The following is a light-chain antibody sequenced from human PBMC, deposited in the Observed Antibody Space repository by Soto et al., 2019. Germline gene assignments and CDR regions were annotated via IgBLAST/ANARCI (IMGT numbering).Light chain of an antibody. Sequence: EIVMTQSPATLSVSPGERATLSCRASQSVSSSLAWYQQKPGQAPRLLVYGASTRATGVPARFSGSGSGTEFPLTISSLQSEDFAVYYCQQYNNWPPITFGQGTRLEIK. CDR3: QQYNNWPPIT. J-gene: IGKJ5*01. V-gene: IGKV3-15*01. CDR2: GAS. CDR1: QSVSSS.